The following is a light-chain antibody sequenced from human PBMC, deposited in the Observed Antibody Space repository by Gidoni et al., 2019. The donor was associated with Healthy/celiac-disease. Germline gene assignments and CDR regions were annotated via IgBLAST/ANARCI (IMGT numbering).Light chain of an antibody. CDR1: QSVSSN. CDR2: GAS. V-gene: IGKV3-15*01. J-gene: IGKJ1*01. Sequence: EIVMTKSPATLSVSPGERATLSCRASQSVSSNLAWYQQKPGQAPRLLIYGASTRATGIPARFSGSGSGTEFTLTISSLQSEDFAVYYCQQYNNWPLWTFXXXTKVEIK. CDR3: QQYNNWPLWT.